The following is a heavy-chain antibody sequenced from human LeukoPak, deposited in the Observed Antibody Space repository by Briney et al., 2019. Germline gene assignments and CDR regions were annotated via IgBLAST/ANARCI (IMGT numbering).Heavy chain of an antibody. Sequence: GGSLRLSCAASGFTFSSYSMNWVRQAPGKGLEWVSSNSSSSSYIYYADSVKGRFTISRDNAKNSLYLQMNSLRAEDTAVYYCAREEEQQLVSFFDYWGQGTLVTVSS. CDR2: NSSSSSYI. J-gene: IGHJ4*02. V-gene: IGHV3-21*01. D-gene: IGHD6-13*01. CDR3: AREEEQQLVSFFDY. CDR1: GFTFSSYS.